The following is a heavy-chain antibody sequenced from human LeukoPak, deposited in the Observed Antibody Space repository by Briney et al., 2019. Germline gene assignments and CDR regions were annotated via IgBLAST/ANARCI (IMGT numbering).Heavy chain of an antibody. V-gene: IGHV3-7*04. CDR1: GFTFSSYS. CDR2: IKPEGSEK. J-gene: IGHJ4*02. Sequence: PGGSLRLSCAASGFTFSSYSMNWVRQAPGKGLEWVANIKPEGSEKVYVDSVKGRFTISRDNAKNSLHLQMHSLRAEDTAVYYCARGYPYNYGSSGYSDYWGQGTLVTVSS. D-gene: IGHD3-22*01. CDR3: ARGYPYNYGSSGYSDY.